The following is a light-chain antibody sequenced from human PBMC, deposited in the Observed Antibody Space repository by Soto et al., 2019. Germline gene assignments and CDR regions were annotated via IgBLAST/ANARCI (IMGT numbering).Light chain of an antibody. V-gene: IGKV3-20*01. Sequence: IVLTQSPGTLSLSPGERASLSFRASQRVSCNYLTLYQHNLGQAPRLLIYDASTSATGIPYRFSGSVSGTDFTITISRLEPKDFAVYYCQQYGSSPHAFGQGTQVEIK. CDR3: QQYGSSPHA. J-gene: IGKJ1*01. CDR2: DAS. CDR1: QRVSCNY.